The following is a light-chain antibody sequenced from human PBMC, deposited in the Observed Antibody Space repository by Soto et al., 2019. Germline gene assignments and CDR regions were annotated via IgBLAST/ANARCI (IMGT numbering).Light chain of an antibody. CDR1: SSDVGAYNY. J-gene: IGLJ3*02. CDR3: SSYAGNNTWDVL. CDR2: EVI. Sequence: QSALTQPPSASGSPGQSVTVSCTGTSSDVGAYNYVSWYQQHPGKVPKLMIYEVIKRPSGVPDRFSGSKSGNTASLTVSGLQAEDEADYYCSSYAGNNTWDVLFGGGTKLTVL. V-gene: IGLV2-8*01.